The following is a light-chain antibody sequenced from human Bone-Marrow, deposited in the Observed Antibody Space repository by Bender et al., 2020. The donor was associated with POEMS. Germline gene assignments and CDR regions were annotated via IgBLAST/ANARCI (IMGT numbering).Light chain of an antibody. CDR1: SSDVGNYNL. CDR2: EVT. CDR3: CSYSGRDTLI. Sequence: QSALTQPVSVSGSPGQSITISCTGTSSDVGNYNLVSWYQQYPGKAPKFIIYEVTKRPSGVSNRFSGSKSGYTASLTISGLQAEDEADYYCCSYSGRDTLIFGGGTKVTVL. J-gene: IGLJ2*01. V-gene: IGLV2-23*02.